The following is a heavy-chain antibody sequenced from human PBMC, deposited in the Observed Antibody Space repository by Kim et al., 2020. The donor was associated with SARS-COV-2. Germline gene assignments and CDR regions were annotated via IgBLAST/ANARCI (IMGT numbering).Heavy chain of an antibody. Sequence: PVKGRFTISRDDSKNTLYLQMNSLKTEDTAVYYCTTNIQLWTIVGRAFDYWGQGTLVTVSS. J-gene: IGHJ4*02. V-gene: IGHV3-15*01. CDR3: TTNIQLWTIVGRAFDY. D-gene: IGHD5-18*01.